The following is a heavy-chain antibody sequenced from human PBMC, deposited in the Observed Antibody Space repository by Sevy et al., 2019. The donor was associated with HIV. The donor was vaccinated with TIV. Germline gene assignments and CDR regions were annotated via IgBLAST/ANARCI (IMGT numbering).Heavy chain of an antibody. V-gene: IGHV3-30*18. CDR1: GFTFSSYG. D-gene: IGHD4-4*01. Sequence: GGSLRLSCAASGFTFSSYGMHWVRQAPGKGLEWVAVISYDGSNKYYADFVKGRFTISRDNSKNTLYLQMNSLRAEDTAVYYCAKEGLQCFDYWGQGTLVTVSS. CDR2: ISYDGSNK. CDR3: AKEGLQCFDY. J-gene: IGHJ4*02.